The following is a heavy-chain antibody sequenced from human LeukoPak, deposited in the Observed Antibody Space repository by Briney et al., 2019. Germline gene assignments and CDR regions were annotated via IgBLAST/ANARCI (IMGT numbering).Heavy chain of an antibody. CDR1: GGSFGGYY. D-gene: IGHD3-22*01. J-gene: IGHJ4*02. Sequence: SETLSLTCAVYGGSFGGYYWTWIRQSPGKGPEWIGEINHSGSINYNPSLKRRVFMSVDTAKNQLSLKLNSVSAADTAVYYCARGGYFDSSGYPNPLDYWGQGTPVTVSS. CDR3: ARGGYFDSSGYPNPLDY. CDR2: INHSGSI. V-gene: IGHV4-34*01.